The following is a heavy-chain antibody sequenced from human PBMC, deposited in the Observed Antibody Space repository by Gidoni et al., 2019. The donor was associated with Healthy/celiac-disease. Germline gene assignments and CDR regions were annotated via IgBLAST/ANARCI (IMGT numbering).Heavy chain of an antibody. Sequence: EVQLLESGGGLVQPGGSLRLSCAASGFTFISSAMSCVRQAPGKGLEWVSAISGSGGSTYYADSVKGRLTISRDNSKNTLYLQMNSLRAEDTAVYYGAKARGTYYEFWSGYSPFDYWGQGTLVTVSS. CDR1: GFTFISSA. J-gene: IGHJ4*02. D-gene: IGHD3-3*01. CDR3: AKARGTYYEFWSGYSPFDY. V-gene: IGHV3-23*01. CDR2: ISGSGGST.